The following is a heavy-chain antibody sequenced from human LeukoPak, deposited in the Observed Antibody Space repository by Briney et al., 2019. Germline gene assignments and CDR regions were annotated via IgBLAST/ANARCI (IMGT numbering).Heavy chain of an antibody. Sequence: GGSLRLSCAASGFTFNTYAMSWVRQAPGKGLECVSTISGSGTATYYADSVKGRFTISRDNSRNTLYLQMKNLRAEDTAVYYCAKGNYDYVWGSYRYTPVSFDYWGQGTLVTVSS. J-gene: IGHJ4*02. CDR1: GFTFNTYA. CDR2: ISGSGTAT. CDR3: AKGNYDYVWGSYRYTPVSFDY. V-gene: IGHV3-23*01. D-gene: IGHD3-16*02.